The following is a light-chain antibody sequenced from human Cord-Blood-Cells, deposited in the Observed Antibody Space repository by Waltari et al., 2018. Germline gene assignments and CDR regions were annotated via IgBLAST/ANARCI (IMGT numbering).Light chain of an antibody. CDR1: ALPKKY. CDR3: YSTDSSGNHYV. CDR2: EDS. Sequence: SYELTQPPSVSVSPGQTARITCSGDALPKKYAYWYQQSSGQAPVLVIYEDSKRPSGIPERFSGSSSGTMATLTISGAQVEDEADYYCYSTDSSGNHYVFGTGTNVTVL. V-gene: IGLV3-10*01. J-gene: IGLJ1*01.